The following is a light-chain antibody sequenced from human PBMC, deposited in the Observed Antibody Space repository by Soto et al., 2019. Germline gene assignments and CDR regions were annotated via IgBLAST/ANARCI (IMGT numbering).Light chain of an antibody. CDR2: EAY. CDR1: SSDVGGYNY. V-gene: IGLV2-8*01. Sequence: QSALTQPPSASGSPGQSVTISCTGTSSDVGGYNYVSWYQHHPGKATKLIMYEAYKRPSGVPDRFSGSKSGNTAALTVSGLQAEDEADYYCSSYVGTNSYVFGTGTKLTVL. CDR3: SSYVGTNSYV. J-gene: IGLJ1*01.